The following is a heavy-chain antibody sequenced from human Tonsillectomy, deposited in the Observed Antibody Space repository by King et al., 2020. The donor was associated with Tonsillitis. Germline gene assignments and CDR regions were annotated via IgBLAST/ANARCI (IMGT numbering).Heavy chain of an antibody. J-gene: IGHJ4*02. D-gene: IGHD3-9*01. CDR2: ICWDDDE. V-gene: IGHV2-5*02. CDR3: ARLHYDLLTGYYNHFDF. CDR1: GFSLTTSGLG. Sequence: TLKESGPTLVKPTQTLTLTCTFSGFSLTTSGLGVGWIRQPPGKALEWLALICWDDDERYSPSLKTRLTITKDTSKNQVLLIMTDMDPVDAATYYCARLHYDLLTGYYNHFDFWGQGTLVTVSS.